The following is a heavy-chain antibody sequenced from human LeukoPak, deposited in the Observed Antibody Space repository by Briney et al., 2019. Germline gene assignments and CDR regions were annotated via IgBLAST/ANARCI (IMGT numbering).Heavy chain of an antibody. D-gene: IGHD3-10*01. CDR2: ISYDGSNK. V-gene: IGHV3-30*03. J-gene: IGHJ4*02. Sequence: GGSLRLSCAASGFTFSSYGMHWVRQAPGKGLEWVAVISYDGSNKYYADSVKGRFTISRDNSKNTLYLQMNSLRAEDTAVYYCTRGPPDGSGNYYPGDFWGQGTLVTVSS. CDR1: GFTFSSYG. CDR3: TRGPPDGSGNYYPGDF.